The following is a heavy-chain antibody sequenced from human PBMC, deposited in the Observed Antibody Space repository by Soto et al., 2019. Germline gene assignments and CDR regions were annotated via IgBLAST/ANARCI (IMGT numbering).Heavy chain of an antibody. CDR1: GYSFTSYW. D-gene: IGHD6-13*01. CDR3: ARTAAAGKNYDGTDF. J-gene: IGHJ6*02. CDR2: IYPGDSDT. Sequence: GESLKISCKGSGYSFTSYWIGWVRQMPGKGLEWMGIIYPGDSDTRYSPSFQGQVTISADKSISTAYLKWSSLKASDTAMYYCARTAAAGKNYDGTDFWGQGTTVTVAS. V-gene: IGHV5-51*01.